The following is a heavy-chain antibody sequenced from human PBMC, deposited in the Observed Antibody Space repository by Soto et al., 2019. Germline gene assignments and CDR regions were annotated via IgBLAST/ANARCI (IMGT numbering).Heavy chain of an antibody. V-gene: IGHV4-61*01. D-gene: IGHD3-22*01. CDR2: IYYSGST. CDR1: GGSVSSGSYY. CDR3: ARVHTYYYDSSGIDY. J-gene: IGHJ4*02. Sequence: SETLSLTCTVSGGSVSSGSYYWSWIRQPPGKGLEWIGYIYYSGSTNYNPSLKSRVTISVDTSKNQFSLKLSSVTAADTAVYYCARVHTYYYDSSGIDYWGQGTLVTVSS.